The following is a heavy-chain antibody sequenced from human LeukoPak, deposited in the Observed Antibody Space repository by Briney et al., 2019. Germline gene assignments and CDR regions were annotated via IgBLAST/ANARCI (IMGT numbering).Heavy chain of an antibody. CDR3: ARYMVREYHNWSDP. CDR2: INWNGGST. J-gene: IGHJ5*02. Sequence: GGSLRLSCAASGFAFDDYGMSWVRQAPGKGLEWVSGINWNGGSTGYADSVKGRFTISRDNAKNSLYLQMNSLRAEDTALYYCARYMVREYHNWSDPWGQGTLVTVSS. D-gene: IGHD3-10*01. CDR1: GFAFDDYG. V-gene: IGHV3-20*04.